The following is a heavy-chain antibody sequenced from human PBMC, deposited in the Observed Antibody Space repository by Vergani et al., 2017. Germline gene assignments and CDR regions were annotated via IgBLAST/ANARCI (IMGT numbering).Heavy chain of an antibody. D-gene: IGHD6-13*01. Sequence: QVQLVESGGGVVQPVRSLRLSCAASGFTFSSYGMHWVRQAPGKGLEWVAVISYDGSNKYYADSVKGRFTISRDNSKNTLYLQMNSLRAEDTAVYYCAKEEYSSSWYVDYWGQGTLVTVSS. CDR1: GFTFSSYG. CDR3: AKEEYSSSWYVDY. J-gene: IGHJ4*02. CDR2: ISYDGSNK. V-gene: IGHV3-30*18.